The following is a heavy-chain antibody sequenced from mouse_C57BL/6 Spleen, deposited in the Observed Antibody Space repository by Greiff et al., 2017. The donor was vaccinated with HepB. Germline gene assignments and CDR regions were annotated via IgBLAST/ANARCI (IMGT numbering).Heavy chain of an antibody. CDR3: ARTLITTDAMDY. J-gene: IGHJ4*01. D-gene: IGHD1-1*01. V-gene: IGHV1-26*01. Sequence: EVQLQQSGPELVKPGASVKISCKASGYTFTDYYMNWVKQSHGKSLEWIGDINPNNGGTSYNQKFKGKATLTVDKSSSTAYMELRSLTSEDSAVYYCARTLITTDAMDYWGQGTSVTVSS. CDR1: GYTFTDYY. CDR2: INPNNGGT.